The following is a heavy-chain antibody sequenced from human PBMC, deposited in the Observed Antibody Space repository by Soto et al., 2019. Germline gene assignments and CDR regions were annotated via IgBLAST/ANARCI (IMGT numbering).Heavy chain of an antibody. Sequence: QVQLVQAGAEVKKPGASVKVSCKASGYRFTSYDINLVRQATGQGLEWMGWMNPDSGNTGYAQKFQGRVTMTRDTSITTAYMELSSLTDEDTAVYYCARGPSCAGEVIASDYWGQGTLVTVSS. CDR2: MNPDSGNT. CDR3: ARGPSCAGEVIASDY. CDR1: GYRFTSYD. D-gene: IGHD2-21*01. J-gene: IGHJ4*02. V-gene: IGHV1-8*01.